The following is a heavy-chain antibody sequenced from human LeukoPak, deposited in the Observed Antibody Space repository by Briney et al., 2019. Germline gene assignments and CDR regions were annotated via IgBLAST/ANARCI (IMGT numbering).Heavy chain of an antibody. CDR1: GYTFTGYF. D-gene: IGHD6-13*01. Sequence: GASVKVSCKASGYTFTGYFLHWVRRAPGQGFEWMGWINPNSGGTYYTQRFQGRVTMTRDTSISTACMELSSLRSDDTAVYYCARAQSLTAPAGTFANSWGQGTLVTVSS. V-gene: IGHV1-2*02. J-gene: IGHJ4*02. CDR2: INPNSGGT. CDR3: ARAQSLTAPAGTFANS.